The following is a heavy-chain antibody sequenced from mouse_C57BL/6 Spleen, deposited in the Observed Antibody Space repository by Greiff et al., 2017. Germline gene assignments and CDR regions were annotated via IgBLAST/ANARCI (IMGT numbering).Heavy chain of an antibody. Sequence: EVQVVESEGGLVQPGSSMKLSCTASGFTFSDYYMAWVRQVPEKGLEWVANINYDGSSTYYLDSLKSRFIISRDNAKNILYLQMSSLKSEDTATYYCARDRGYDGYYSWYFDVWGTGTTVTVSS. CDR2: INYDGSST. V-gene: IGHV5-16*01. CDR3: ARDRGYDGYYSWYFDV. J-gene: IGHJ1*03. D-gene: IGHD2-3*01. CDR1: GFTFSDYY.